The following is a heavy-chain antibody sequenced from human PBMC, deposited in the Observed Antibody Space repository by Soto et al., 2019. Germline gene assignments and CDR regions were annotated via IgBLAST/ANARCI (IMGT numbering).Heavy chain of an antibody. CDR3: ARAYYDILTGYYSGAFDI. Sequence: GGSLRLACAASGFTVSSNYMSWVRQAPGKGLEWVSVIYSGGSTYYADSVKGRFTISRDNSKNTLYLQMNSLRAEDTAVYYCARAYYDILTGYYSGAFDIWGQGTMVTVSS. D-gene: IGHD3-9*01. CDR2: IYSGGST. V-gene: IGHV3-53*01. J-gene: IGHJ3*02. CDR1: GFTVSSNY.